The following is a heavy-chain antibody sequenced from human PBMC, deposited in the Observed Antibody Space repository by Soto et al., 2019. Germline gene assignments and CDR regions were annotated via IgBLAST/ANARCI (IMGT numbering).Heavy chain of an antibody. D-gene: IGHD1-1*01. Sequence: QVQLQESGPGLVKPSQTLSLTCTVSGGSISSGGYYWSWIRQHPGKGLEWIGYIYYSGSTYYNPSLKSRVTISVDTSKNQFSLKLSSVTAAVTAVYYCVRSAGKDGGYYYMDVWGKGTTVTVSS. J-gene: IGHJ6*03. CDR2: IYYSGST. V-gene: IGHV4-31*03. CDR3: VRSAGKDGGYYYMDV. CDR1: GGSISSGGYY.